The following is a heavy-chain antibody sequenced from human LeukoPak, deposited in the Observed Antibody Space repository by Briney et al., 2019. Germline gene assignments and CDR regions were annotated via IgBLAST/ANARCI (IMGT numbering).Heavy chain of an antibody. CDR3: ARSRDGYNFIFFDY. D-gene: IGHD5-24*01. CDR2: IYSGGDT. V-gene: IGHV3-66*01. J-gene: IGHJ4*02. CDR1: GFTVSSNY. Sequence: PGGSLRLSCAASGFTVSSNYMSWVRQAPGKGLEWVSVIYSGGDTYYADSVRGRFTISRDNSKNTLYLQMNSLRAEDTAVYYCARSRDGYNFIFFDYWGQGTLVTVSS.